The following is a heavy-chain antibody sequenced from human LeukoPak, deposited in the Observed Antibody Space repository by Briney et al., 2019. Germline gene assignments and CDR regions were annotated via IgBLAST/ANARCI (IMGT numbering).Heavy chain of an antibody. D-gene: IGHD5-12*01. CDR2: ISGRGDST. Sequence: PGGSLRLSCAASGFTFSTYAVSWVRQAPGKGLEWVSAISGRGDSTYYADSVKGRFTISRDYSKNTLYLQMNSLRAEDTAVYHCARGGGGYVGFDYWGQGTLVTVSS. CDR3: ARGGGGYVGFDY. J-gene: IGHJ4*02. CDR1: GFTFSTYA. V-gene: IGHV3-23*01.